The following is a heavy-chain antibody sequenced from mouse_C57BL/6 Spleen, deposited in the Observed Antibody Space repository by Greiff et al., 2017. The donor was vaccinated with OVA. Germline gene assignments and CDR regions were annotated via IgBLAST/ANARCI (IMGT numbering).Heavy chain of an antibody. CDR3: ARSALGRWG. D-gene: IGHD4-1*01. CDR1: GYTFTSYW. V-gene: IGHV1-72*01. Sequence: QVQLQQPGAELVKPGASVKVSCKASGYTFTSYWMHWVKQRPGQGLEWIGRIHPNSGGTKYNEKFKSKATLTVDKPSSTAYMQLSSLTSEDSAVYYCARSALGRWGWGQGTTLTVSS. J-gene: IGHJ2*01. CDR2: IHPNSGGT.